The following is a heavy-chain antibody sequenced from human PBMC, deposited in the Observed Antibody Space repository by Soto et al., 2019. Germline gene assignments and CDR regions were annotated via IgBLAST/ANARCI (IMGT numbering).Heavy chain of an antibody. CDR2: IHTNGDT. CDR1: GDSLRRGFHH. CDR3: ARGTVYYCPNDKCGFFFDH. Sequence: QVQLQESGSGLLKPSQTLSLDCSVSGDSLRRGFHHWSWIRQTPGKGLQLIGYIHTNGDTHYDPSLRNRLNMSIVTTESRFSLKVTSVTAADTAVYYCARGTVYYCPNDKCGFFFDHWGQGALVTVTS. J-gene: IGHJ4*02. V-gene: IGHV4-31*03. D-gene: IGHD2-8*01.